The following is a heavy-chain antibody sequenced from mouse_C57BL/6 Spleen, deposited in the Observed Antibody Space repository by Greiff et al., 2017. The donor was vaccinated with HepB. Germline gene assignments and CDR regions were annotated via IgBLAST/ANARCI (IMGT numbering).Heavy chain of an antibody. D-gene: IGHD1-1*02. CDR3: TRVLWSYYYAMDY. V-gene: IGHV5-9-1*02. J-gene: IGHJ4*01. Sequence: EVHLVESGEGLVKPGGSLKLSCAASGFTFSSYAMSWVRQTPEKRLEWVAYISSGGDYIYYADTVKGRFTISRDNARNTLYLQMSSLKSEDTAMYYCTRVLWSYYYAMDYWGQGTSVTVSS. CDR2: ISSGGDYI. CDR1: GFTFSSYA.